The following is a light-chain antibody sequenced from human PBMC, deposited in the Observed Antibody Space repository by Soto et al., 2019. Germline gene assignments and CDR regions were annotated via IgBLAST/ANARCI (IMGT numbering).Light chain of an antibody. CDR2: DAY. Sequence: VLTQSTATLSLFPLERATLSCIASQSFRGLLAWYQQKPGQANRILIYDAYNRATGIQPRFSGSGSGTDFTLTIRSIEPEDSAVYYCKKRHRWHITFGNGQRRAIK. V-gene: IGKV3-11*01. CDR1: QSFRGL. J-gene: IGKJ5*01. CDR3: KKRHRWHIT.